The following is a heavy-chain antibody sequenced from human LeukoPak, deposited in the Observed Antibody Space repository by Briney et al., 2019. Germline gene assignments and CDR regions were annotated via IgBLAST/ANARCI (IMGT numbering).Heavy chain of an antibody. Sequence: ASVKVSCKASQYTFTDYAVHWVRQAPGQRLEWMGWIDAGNGKTKYSQTFQGRVTITRDTSASTAYMELSSLRFDDTAVYYCAKVESSSSFDYWGQGTLVTVSS. CDR1: QYTFTDYA. V-gene: IGHV1-3*01. D-gene: IGHD6-6*01. J-gene: IGHJ4*02. CDR2: IDAGNGKT. CDR3: AKVESSSSFDY.